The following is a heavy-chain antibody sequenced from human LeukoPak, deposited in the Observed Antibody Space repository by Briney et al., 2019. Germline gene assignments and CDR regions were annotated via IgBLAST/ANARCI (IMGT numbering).Heavy chain of an antibody. D-gene: IGHD6-19*01. Sequence: GGSLRLSCAASGFTFSSYWMNWVRQAPGKGLEWVANIKQDGSEKDYVDSVKGRFTISRDNAKNSLYLQMNSLRAEDTAVYCCARVSSLAVAGFFDYWGQGILVTVSS. CDR1: GFTFSSYW. CDR3: ARVSSLAVAGFFDY. J-gene: IGHJ4*02. V-gene: IGHV3-7*01. CDR2: IKQDGSEK.